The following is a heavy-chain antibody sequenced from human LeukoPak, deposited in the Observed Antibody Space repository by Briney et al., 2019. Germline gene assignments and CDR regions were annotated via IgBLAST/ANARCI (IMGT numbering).Heavy chain of an antibody. J-gene: IGHJ1*01. Sequence: ASVKVSCKASGYTFTSYYMHWVRQAPGQGLEWMGIINPSGGSTSYAQKFQGRVTMTRDTSTSTVYMELSSLRSEDTAVYYCAKYPLLRYFDWLAGGYFQHWGQGTLVTVSS. CDR3: AKYPLLRYFDWLAGGYFQH. CDR2: INPSGGST. CDR1: GYTFTSYY. V-gene: IGHV1-46*01. D-gene: IGHD3-9*01.